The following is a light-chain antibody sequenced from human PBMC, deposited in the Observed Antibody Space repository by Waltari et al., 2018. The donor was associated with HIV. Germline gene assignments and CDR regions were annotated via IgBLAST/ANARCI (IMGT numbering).Light chain of an antibody. CDR1: SSDVGGYNY. CDR3: SSYTSSSTYV. Sequence: QSALTQPASVSGSPGQSITISCTGTSSDVGGYNYVPWYQQHPGKAPKLMIYEVSNRPSGVSNRLAGSKSGNTASRTISGLQAEDEADYYCSSYTSSSTYVFGTGTKVTVL. V-gene: IGLV2-14*01. J-gene: IGLJ1*01. CDR2: EVS.